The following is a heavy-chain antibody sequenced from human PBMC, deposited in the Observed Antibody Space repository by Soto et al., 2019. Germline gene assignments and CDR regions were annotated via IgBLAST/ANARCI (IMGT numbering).Heavy chain of an antibody. D-gene: IGHD6-6*01. CDR1: GYTFTSYA. V-gene: IGHV1-3*01. J-gene: IGHJ4*02. CDR3: ARAPGGSSSFVDY. Sequence: QVQLVQSGAEAKKPGASVKVSCKASGYTFTSYAMHWVRQAPGQRLEWMGWINAGNGNTKYSQKFQRRVTITRDTSASTAYMELSSLRSEDTAVYDCARAPGGSSSFVDYWGQGTLVTVSS. CDR2: INAGNGNT.